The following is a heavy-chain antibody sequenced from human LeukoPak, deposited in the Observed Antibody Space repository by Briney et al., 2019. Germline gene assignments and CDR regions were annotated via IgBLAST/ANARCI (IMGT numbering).Heavy chain of an antibody. CDR1: GGSISSGGYY. D-gene: IGHD2-21*01. V-gene: IGHV4-31*03. CDR2: IYYSGST. Sequence: PSETLSLTCTVSGGSISSGGYYWSWIRQHPGKGLEWIGYIYYSGSTYYNPSLKSRVTISVDTSKNQFSLKLSSVTAADTAVYYCEVMILTGTDYMDVWGKGTTVTVSS. J-gene: IGHJ6*03. CDR3: EVMILTGTDYMDV.